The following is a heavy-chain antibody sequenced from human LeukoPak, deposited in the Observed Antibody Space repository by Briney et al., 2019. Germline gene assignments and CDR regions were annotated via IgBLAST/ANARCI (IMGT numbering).Heavy chain of an antibody. CDR2: ISSSSSTI. CDR1: GFTFSSYS. D-gene: IGHD1-26*01. Sequence: GGSLRLSCAASGFTFSSYSMNWVRQAPGKGLEWVSYISSSSSTIYYADSVKGRFTISRDNAKNSLYLQMNSLRAEDTAVYYCASGSHDGIDYWGQGTLVTVSS. V-gene: IGHV3-48*01. J-gene: IGHJ4*02. CDR3: ASGSHDGIDY.